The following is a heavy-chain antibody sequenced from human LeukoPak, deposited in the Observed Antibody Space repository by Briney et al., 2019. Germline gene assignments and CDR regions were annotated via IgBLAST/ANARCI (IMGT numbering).Heavy chain of an antibody. CDR3: ARDFHIQGAFDI. CDR2: IKQDGSEK. V-gene: IGHV3-7*01. Sequence: PGGSLLLSCAASGFTFSSYWMSWVRPAPGKGLEWGANIKQDGSEKYYVASVKGRFTISRDNAKNSLYLQMNSLRAEDTAVYYCARDFHIQGAFDIWGQGTMVTVSS. CDR1: GFTFSSYW. D-gene: IGHD2-21*01. J-gene: IGHJ3*02.